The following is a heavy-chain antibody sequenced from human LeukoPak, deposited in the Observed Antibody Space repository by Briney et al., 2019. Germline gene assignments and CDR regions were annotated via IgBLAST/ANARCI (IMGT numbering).Heavy chain of an antibody. CDR1: GFTFSSYW. CDR3: ARLKWLVGYYYYYYMDV. J-gene: IGHJ6*03. D-gene: IGHD6-19*01. V-gene: IGHV3-7*01. CDR2: IKQDGSEK. Sequence: GGSLRLSCAASGFTFSSYWMSWVPQAPRKGLEWVANIKQDGSEKYYVDSVKGRFTISRDNAKNSLYLQMNSLRAEDTAVYYCARLKWLVGYYYYYYMDVWGKGTTVTVSS.